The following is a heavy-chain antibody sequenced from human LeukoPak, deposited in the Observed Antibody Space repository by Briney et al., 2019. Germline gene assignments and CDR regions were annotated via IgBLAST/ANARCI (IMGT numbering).Heavy chain of an antibody. CDR2: IYYSGST. V-gene: IGHV4-39*07. CDR1: GASVSGSAYY. J-gene: IGHJ4*02. CDR3: AREDVLYYFDY. Sequence: SETLSLTCTVSGASVSGSAYYWGWIRQPPGKGLEWIGNIYYSGSTNYNPSLKSRVTILVDTSKNQFSLKLSSVTAADTAVYYCAREDVLYYFDYWGQGTLVTVSS.